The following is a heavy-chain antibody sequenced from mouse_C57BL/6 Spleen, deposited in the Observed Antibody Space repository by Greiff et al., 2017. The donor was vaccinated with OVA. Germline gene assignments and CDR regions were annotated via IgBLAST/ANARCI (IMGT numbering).Heavy chain of an antibody. CDR2: INPNNGGT. CDR3: ARMGYCGFAY. J-gene: IGHJ3*01. CDR1: GYTFTDYN. D-gene: IGHD3-1*01. V-gene: IGHV1-18*01. Sequence: EVQLHQSGPELVKPGASVKIPCKASGYTFTDYNMDWVKQSHGKSLEWIGDINPNNGGTIYNQKFKGKATLTVDKSSSTAYMELRSLTAEEIAVLYCARMGYCGFAYWGQGTLVTVSA.